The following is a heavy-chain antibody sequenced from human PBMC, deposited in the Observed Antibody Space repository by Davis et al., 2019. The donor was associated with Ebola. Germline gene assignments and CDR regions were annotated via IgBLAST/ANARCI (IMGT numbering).Heavy chain of an antibody. V-gene: IGHV3-NL1*01. Sequence: GGSLRLSCAASGFTFSSYGMHWVRQAPGKGLEWVSVIYSGGSTYYADSVKGRFTISRDNSKNTLYLQMNSLRAEDTAVYYCAILSGRYSYGSFDYWGQGTLVTVSS. CDR2: IYSGGST. CDR1: GFTFSSYG. D-gene: IGHD5-18*01. J-gene: IGHJ4*02. CDR3: AILSGRYSYGSFDY.